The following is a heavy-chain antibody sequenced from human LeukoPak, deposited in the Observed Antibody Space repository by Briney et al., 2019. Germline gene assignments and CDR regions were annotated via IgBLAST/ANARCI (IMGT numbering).Heavy chain of an antibody. CDR1: GFTFSSYA. Sequence: PGGSLRLSCAASGFTFSSYALHWVRQAPGKGLEWVALVSSDGSYRHYPDSVKDRFTISRDNSKNTLWLQIDSLRNEDTAVYYCVRDRLRRPYYFDHWGLGTLVTVST. D-gene: IGHD3-16*01. CDR3: VRDRLRRPYYFDH. J-gene: IGHJ4*02. V-gene: IGHV3-30*04. CDR2: VSSDGSYR.